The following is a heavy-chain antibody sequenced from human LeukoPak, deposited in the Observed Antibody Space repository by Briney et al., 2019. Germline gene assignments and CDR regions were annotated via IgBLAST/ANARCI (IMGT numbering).Heavy chain of an antibody. CDR3: ARDRVGATTGFDY. V-gene: IGHV4-59*01. Sequence: SETLSLTCTVSGGSISSYYWSWIRKPPGKGLEWIGYIYYSGSTNYNPSLKSRVTISVDTSKNQFSLKLSSVTAADTAVYYCARDRVGATTGFDYWGQGTLVTVSS. CDR2: IYYSGST. D-gene: IGHD1-26*01. CDR1: GGSISSYY. J-gene: IGHJ4*02.